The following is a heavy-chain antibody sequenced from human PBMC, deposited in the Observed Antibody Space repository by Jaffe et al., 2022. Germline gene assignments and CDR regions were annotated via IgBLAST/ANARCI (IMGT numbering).Heavy chain of an antibody. CDR3: ATLGYSGYDWAFDY. CDR1: GGSISSGSYY. V-gene: IGHV4-61*02. CDR2: IYTSGST. D-gene: IGHD5-12*01. J-gene: IGHJ4*02. Sequence: QVQLQESGPGLVKPSQTLSLTCTVSGGSISSGSYYWSWIRQPAGKGLEWIGRIYTSGSTNYNPSLKSRVTISVDTSKNQFSLKLSSVTAADTAVYYCATLGYSGYDWAFDYWGQGTLVTVSS.